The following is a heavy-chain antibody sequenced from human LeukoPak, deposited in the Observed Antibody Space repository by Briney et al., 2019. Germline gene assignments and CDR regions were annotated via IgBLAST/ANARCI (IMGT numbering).Heavy chain of an antibody. Sequence: GGSLRLSCTASGFTFGDYAMSWFRQAPGKGLEWVGFIRSKAYGGTTEYAASVKGRFTISRDDSKSIAYLQMNSLRAEDTAVYYCAKVVIVPAASFDIWGQGTMVTVSS. CDR1: GFTFGDYA. D-gene: IGHD2-2*01. CDR2: IRSKAYGGTT. CDR3: AKVVIVPAASFDI. J-gene: IGHJ3*02. V-gene: IGHV3-49*03.